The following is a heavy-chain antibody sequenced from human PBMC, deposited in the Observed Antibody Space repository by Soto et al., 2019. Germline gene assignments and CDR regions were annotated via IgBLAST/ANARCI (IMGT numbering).Heavy chain of an antibody. J-gene: IGHJ6*02. CDR2: INPNSGGT. CDR3: ARALPPVAGTPYYYYYYGMDV. Sequence: ASVKVSCKASGYTFTGYYMHWVRQAPGQGLEWMGWINPNSGGTNYAQKFQGWVTMTRDTSISTAYMELSRLRSDDTAVYYCARALPPVAGTPYYYYYYGMDVWGQGTTVTVSS. V-gene: IGHV1-2*04. CDR1: GYTFTGYY. D-gene: IGHD6-19*01.